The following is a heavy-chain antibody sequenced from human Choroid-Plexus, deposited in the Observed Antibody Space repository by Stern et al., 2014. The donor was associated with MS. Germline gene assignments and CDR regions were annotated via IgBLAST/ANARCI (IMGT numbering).Heavy chain of an antibody. CDR3: AKDRQYLTYFFDH. Sequence: VQLVESGGGVVQPGRPLRLSCVASGFTLGSCAMHWVRQAPGKGLEGVAGGSYDGSNKYYADSVKGRFTISRDNSQNTLYMQMSSLRPEDTAVYYCAKDRQYLTYFFDHWGQGSLVTVSS. CDR1: GFTLGSCA. J-gene: IGHJ5*02. V-gene: IGHV3-30*18. D-gene: IGHD2/OR15-2a*01. CDR2: GSYDGSNK.